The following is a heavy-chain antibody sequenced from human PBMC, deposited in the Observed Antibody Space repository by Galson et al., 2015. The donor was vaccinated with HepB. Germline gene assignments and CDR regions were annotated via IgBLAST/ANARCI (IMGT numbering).Heavy chain of an antibody. CDR2: ISWDSGSI. V-gene: IGHV3-9*01. J-gene: IGHJ6*02. Sequence: SLRLSCAASGFTLDDYAMHWVRQAPGKGLEWVSGISWDSGSIGYADSVKGRFTISRDNAKNSLYLQMNSLRAEDTALYYCAKDIGYGDYSSGMDVWGQGTTVTVSS. CDR3: AKDIGYGDYSSGMDV. D-gene: IGHD4-17*01. CDR1: GFTLDDYA.